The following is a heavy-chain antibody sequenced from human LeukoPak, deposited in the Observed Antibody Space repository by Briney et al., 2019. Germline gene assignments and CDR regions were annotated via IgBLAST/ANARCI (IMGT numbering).Heavy chain of an antibody. V-gene: IGHV4-39*07. Sequence: SETLSLTCTVSGGSISSSSYYWGWIRQPPGKGLEWIGSIYYSGSTYYNPSLKSRVTISVDTSKNQFSLKLNSVTAADTAVYYCARWLRGLSLDAFDIWGQGTMVTVSS. CDR2: IYYSGST. CDR1: GGSISSSSYY. CDR3: ARWLRGLSLDAFDI. J-gene: IGHJ3*02. D-gene: IGHD5-12*01.